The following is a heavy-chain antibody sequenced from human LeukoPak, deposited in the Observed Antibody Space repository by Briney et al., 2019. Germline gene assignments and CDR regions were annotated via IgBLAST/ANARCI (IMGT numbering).Heavy chain of an antibody. D-gene: IGHD3-10*01. J-gene: IGHJ4*02. CDR3: ASAYGSGSYYYFDY. CDR2: IYYSGST. CDR1: GGSISGYY. Sequence: SETLSLTCTVSGGSISGYYWSWIRQPPGKGLEWIGYIYYSGSTNYNPSLKSRVTISVDTSKNQFSLKLSSVTAADTAVYYCASAYGSGSYYYFDYWGQGTLVTVSS. V-gene: IGHV4-59*08.